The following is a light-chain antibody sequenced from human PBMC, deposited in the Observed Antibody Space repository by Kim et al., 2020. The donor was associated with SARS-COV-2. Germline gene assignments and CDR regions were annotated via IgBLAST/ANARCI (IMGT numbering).Light chain of an antibody. Sequence: LVLTQSSSASASLGSSVKLTCTLSSGHSTYIIAWHQQQPGKAPRYLMKLEGSGSYNKGSGVPDRFSGSSSGADRYLTISNLQSEDEADYYCETWDDNTRVFGAGTKVTVL. J-gene: IGLJ1*01. CDR1: SGHSTYI. CDR2: LEGSGSY. V-gene: IGLV4-60*03. CDR3: ETWDDNTRV.